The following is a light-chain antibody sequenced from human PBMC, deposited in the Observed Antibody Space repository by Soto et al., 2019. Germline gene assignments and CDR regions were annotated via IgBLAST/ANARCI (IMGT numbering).Light chain of an antibody. CDR1: SSNIGAGYD. CDR2: GNS. CDR3: QSYDSSLSGSV. J-gene: IGLJ3*02. Sequence: QPALTQPPSVSGAPGQRVTISCTGSSSNIGAGYDVHWYQQLPGTAPKLLIYGNSNRPSGVPDRFSGSKSGTSASLAITGLQAEDEADYYCQSYDSSLSGSVFGGGTKRTVL. V-gene: IGLV1-40*01.